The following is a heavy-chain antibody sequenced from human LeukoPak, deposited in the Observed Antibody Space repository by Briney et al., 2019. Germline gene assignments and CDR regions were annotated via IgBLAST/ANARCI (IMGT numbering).Heavy chain of an antibody. CDR1: GGTFSSYA. D-gene: IGHD6-13*01. J-gene: IGHJ4*02. Sequence: SVKVSCKXSGGTFSSYAITWVRQGPGQGLEWMGRIIPIFGTANYAQKFQGRVTITTDESTSTAYMELSTLRSDDTAVYYCARERPPGDSSNWFLEGYFDIWGQGTLVTVSS. CDR2: IIPIFGTA. V-gene: IGHV1-69*05. CDR3: ARERPPGDSSNWFLEGYFDI.